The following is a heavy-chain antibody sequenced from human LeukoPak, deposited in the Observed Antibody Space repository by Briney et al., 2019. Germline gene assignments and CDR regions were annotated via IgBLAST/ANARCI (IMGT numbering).Heavy chain of an antibody. V-gene: IGHV1-2*02. CDR2: INPNSGGT. D-gene: IGHD3-9*01. Sequence: ASVKVSCKASGYTFTGYYMHWVRQAPGQGLEWMGWINPNSGGTNYAQKFQGRVTMTRDTSISTAYMELSRLRSDDTAVYYCARDNINYDILTGYSNYFDYWGQGTLVTVSS. CDR1: GYTFTGYY. J-gene: IGHJ4*02. CDR3: ARDNINYDILTGYSNYFDY.